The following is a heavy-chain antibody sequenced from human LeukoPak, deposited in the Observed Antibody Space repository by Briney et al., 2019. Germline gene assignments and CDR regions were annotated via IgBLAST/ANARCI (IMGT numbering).Heavy chain of an antibody. Sequence: SETLSLTCTVSGGSISSYYWSWIRQPAGKGLEWIGRLYSSGSTNYNPSLKSRVTMSVDTSKNQFSLKLSSVTAADTAVYYCARTTPMSTIDYWGQGTLVTVSS. V-gene: IGHV4-4*07. J-gene: IGHJ4*02. CDR1: GGSISSYY. CDR2: LYSSGST. CDR3: ARTTPMSTIDY. D-gene: IGHD5-18*01.